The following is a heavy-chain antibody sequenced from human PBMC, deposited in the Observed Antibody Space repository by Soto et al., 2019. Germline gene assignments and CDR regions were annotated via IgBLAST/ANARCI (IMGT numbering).Heavy chain of an antibody. D-gene: IGHD3-16*01. V-gene: IGHV1-18*01. Sequence: ASVKVSCKASGYTFTSYGISWVRQAPGQGLEWLGWISAYNSNTNYAQKLQGRVTMTTDTSTSTAYMELRSLRSDDTAVYYCARDRTDHTPTFGGAVDAFDIWGQGTMVTVSS. J-gene: IGHJ3*02. CDR2: ISAYNSNT. CDR3: ARDRTDHTPTFGGAVDAFDI. CDR1: GYTFTSYG.